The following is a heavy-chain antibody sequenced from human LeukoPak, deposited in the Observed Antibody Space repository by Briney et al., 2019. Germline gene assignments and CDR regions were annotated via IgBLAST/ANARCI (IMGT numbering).Heavy chain of an antibody. Sequence: PGRSLRLSCAASGFTFSSYGMSWVRQAPGKGLEWVSAISGSGGSTYYADSVKGRFTISRDNSKNTLYLQMNSLRAEDTAVYYCAKGGPYYDSSGYSYWGQGTLVTVSS. CDR2: ISGSGGST. D-gene: IGHD3-22*01. CDR3: AKGGPYYDSSGYSY. V-gene: IGHV3-23*01. J-gene: IGHJ4*02. CDR1: GFTFSSYG.